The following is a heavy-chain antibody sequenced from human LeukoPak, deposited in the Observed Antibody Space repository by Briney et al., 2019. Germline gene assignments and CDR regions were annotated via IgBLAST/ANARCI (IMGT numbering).Heavy chain of an antibody. D-gene: IGHD3-9*01. V-gene: IGHV3-30*04. CDR2: KSYDGSNK. Sequence: GGSLRLSCAASGFTFSSYAMHWVRQAPGKGLEWVAVKSYDGSNKYYADSVKGRFTISRDNSKNTLYLQMNSLRAEDTAVYYCARDPRTRYYDILTGPYYGMDVWGQGTTVTVSS. CDR3: ARDPRTRYYDILTGPYYGMDV. CDR1: GFTFSSYA. J-gene: IGHJ6*02.